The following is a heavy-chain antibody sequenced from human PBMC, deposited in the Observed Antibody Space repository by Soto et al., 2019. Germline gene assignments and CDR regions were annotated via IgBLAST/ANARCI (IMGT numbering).Heavy chain of an antibody. D-gene: IGHD1-1*01. CDR3: ARWGMATTGYYYYGMDV. J-gene: IGHJ6*02. CDR2: ISGRDSTV. Sequence: GGSLRLSCAASGFSLRSYEMTWVRQAPGKGLEWVSYISGRDSTVDYAGSVKGRFTISRDNAKNSLYLQMYSLRAGDAGVYYCARWGMATTGYYYYGMDVWGQGTTVTVSS. V-gene: IGHV3-48*03. CDR1: GFSLRSYE.